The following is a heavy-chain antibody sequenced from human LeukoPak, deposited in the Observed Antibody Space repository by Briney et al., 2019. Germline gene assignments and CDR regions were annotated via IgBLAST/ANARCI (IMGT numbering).Heavy chain of an antibody. CDR2: IYYSGST. V-gene: IGHV4-59*12. CDR3: ARDIVVVVAATPSVYVAFDI. J-gene: IGHJ3*02. D-gene: IGHD2-15*01. CDR1: GGSISSYY. Sequence: PSETLSLTCTVSGGSISSYYWSWIRQPPGKGLEWIGYIYYSGSTNYNPSLKSRVTMSVDTSKNQFSLKLSSVTAADMAVYYCARDIVVVVAATPSVYVAFDIWGQGTMVTVSS.